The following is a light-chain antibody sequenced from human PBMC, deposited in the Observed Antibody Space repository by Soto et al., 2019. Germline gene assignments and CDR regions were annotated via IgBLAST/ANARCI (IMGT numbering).Light chain of an antibody. V-gene: IGLV1-47*01. CDR1: SSNIGSNY. Sequence: QSVLTQPTSASGTPGQRVTISCSGSSSNIGSNYVYWYQQLPGTAPKLLIYRSNKRPSGVPDRFSGSKSGTSASLAISGLRSEDDADYYCAAWDDSLSGRYVFGTGTKLTVL. CDR2: RSN. J-gene: IGLJ1*01. CDR3: AAWDDSLSGRYV.